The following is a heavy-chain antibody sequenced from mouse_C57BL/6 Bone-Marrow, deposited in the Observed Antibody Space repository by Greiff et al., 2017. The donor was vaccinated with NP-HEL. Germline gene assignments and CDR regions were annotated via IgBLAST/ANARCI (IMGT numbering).Heavy chain of an antibody. CDR2: IYPGSGST. J-gene: IGHJ2*01. D-gene: IGHD2-3*01. V-gene: IGHV1-55*01. CDR3: ARDDDGYYYAFDY. CDR1: GYTFTSYW. Sequence: QVQLQQSGAELVKPGASVKMSCKASGYTFTSYWITWVKQRPGQGLEWIGDIYPGSGSTNYNEKFKSKATLTVDTSSSTAYMQLSSLTSEDSAVYYCARDDDGYYYAFDYWGQGTTLTVSS.